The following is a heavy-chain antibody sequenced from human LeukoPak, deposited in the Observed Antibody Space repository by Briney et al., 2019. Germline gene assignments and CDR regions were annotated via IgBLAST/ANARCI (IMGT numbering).Heavy chain of an antibody. V-gene: IGHV3-7*01. CDR2: INEEGTET. CDR1: GFNFSSYW. CDR3: ARAEWQLPAEIDY. Sequence: PGGSLRLSCAASGFNFSSYWMTWVRQAPGKGLEWVASINEEGTETYYVDSVKGRFTISRDNAKNSLSLQMNSLGAEDTAVYYCARAEWQLPAEIDYWGQGTLVTVSS. D-gene: IGHD3-3*01. J-gene: IGHJ4*02.